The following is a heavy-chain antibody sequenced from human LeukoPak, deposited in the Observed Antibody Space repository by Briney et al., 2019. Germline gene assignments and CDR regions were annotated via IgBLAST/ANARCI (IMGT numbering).Heavy chain of an antibody. D-gene: IGHD1-26*01. CDR1: GFTFSSYD. CDR3: AALGGSIY. CDR2: MGTAGDT. Sequence: GSLRLSCAASGFTFSSYDVHWVRQATGRGLEWVSAMGTAGDTYYAGSVKGRLTISREDAKNSFYLQMNSLRAGDTAVYYCAALGGSIYWGQGTVVTVSS. V-gene: IGHV3-13*01. J-gene: IGHJ4*02.